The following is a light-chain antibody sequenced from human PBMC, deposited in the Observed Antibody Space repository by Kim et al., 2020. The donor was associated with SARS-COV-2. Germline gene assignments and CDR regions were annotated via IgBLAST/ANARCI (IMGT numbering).Light chain of an antibody. CDR2: SNN. Sequence: GQRVTISCSGSSSNIGINTVNWYQQLPGTAPKLLISSNNQRPSGVPDRFSGSRSGTSASLAISGLQSEDEADYYCAAWDDSLNGPVFGGGTQLTVL. CDR3: AAWDDSLNGPV. V-gene: IGLV1-44*01. CDR1: SSNIGINT. J-gene: IGLJ2*01.